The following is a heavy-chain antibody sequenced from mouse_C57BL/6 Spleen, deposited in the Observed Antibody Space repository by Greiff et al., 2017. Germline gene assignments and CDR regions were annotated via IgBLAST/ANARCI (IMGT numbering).Heavy chain of an antibody. CDR1: GFTFSSYA. J-gene: IGHJ4*01. D-gene: IGHD2-14*01. CDR3: ARNYRTTMDY. V-gene: IGHV5-4*01. CDR2: ISDGGSYT. Sequence: EVQLQESGGGLVKPGGSLKLSCAASGFTFSSYAMSWVRQTPEKRLEWVATISDGGSYTYYPDNVKGRFTISRDNAKNNLYLQMGHLKSEDTAMYYCARNYRTTMDYWGQGTSVTVSS.